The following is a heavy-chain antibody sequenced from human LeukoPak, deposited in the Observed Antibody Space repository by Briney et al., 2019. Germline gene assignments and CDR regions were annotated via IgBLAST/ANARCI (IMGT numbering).Heavy chain of an antibody. D-gene: IGHD2-2*01. CDR1: GFTFSSYA. Sequence: GRSLRLSCAASGFTFSSYAMHWVRQAPGKGLEWVSVIYSGGSTYYADSVKGRFTISRDNSKNTLYLQMNSLRAEDTAVNYCAKDRGYCSSTSCYAPWFDPWGQGTLVTVSS. J-gene: IGHJ5*02. CDR3: AKDRGYCSSTSCYAPWFDP. V-gene: IGHV3-23*03. CDR2: IYSGGST.